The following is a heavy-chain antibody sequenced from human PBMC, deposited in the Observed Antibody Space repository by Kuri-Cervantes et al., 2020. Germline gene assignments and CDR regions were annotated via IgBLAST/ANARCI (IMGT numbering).Heavy chain of an antibody. CDR3: ARAPGGRYYDSSGYYRYYYYMDV. D-gene: IGHD3-22*01. Sequence: GESLKISCAASGFTFSDYYMSWIRQAPGKGLEWVSYISSSGSTIYYADSVKGRFTISRDNAKNSLYLQMNSLRAEDTAVYYCARAPGGRYYDSSGYYRYYYYMDVWGKGTTVTVSS. CDR2: ISSSGSTI. V-gene: IGHV3-11*04. CDR1: GFTFSDYY. J-gene: IGHJ6*03.